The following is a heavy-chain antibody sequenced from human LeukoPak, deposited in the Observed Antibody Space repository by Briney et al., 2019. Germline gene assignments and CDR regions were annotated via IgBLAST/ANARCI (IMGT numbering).Heavy chain of an antibody. CDR2: INHSGGT. CDR3: ARGLRFPGWFDP. J-gene: IGHJ5*02. D-gene: IGHD2-21*01. CDR1: GGSFSGYY. V-gene: IGHV4-34*01. Sequence: SETLSLTCAVYGGSFSGYYWSWIRQPPGKGLEWIGEINHSGGTNYNPSLKSRVTISVDTSKNQFSLKLSSVTAADTAVYYCARGLRFPGWFDPWGQGTLVTVSS.